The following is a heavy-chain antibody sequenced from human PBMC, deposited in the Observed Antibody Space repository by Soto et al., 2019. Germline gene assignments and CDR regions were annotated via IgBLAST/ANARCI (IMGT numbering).Heavy chain of an antibody. V-gene: IGHV1-18*01. CDR2: ISAYNGNT. J-gene: IGHJ5*02. CDR1: GYTFTSYG. CDR3: ARVISSTGTRGGWFDP. D-gene: IGHD4-17*01. Sequence: QVQLVQSGAEVKKPGASVKVSCKASGYTFTSYGISWVRQAPGQGLEWMGWISAYNGNTNYAQKLQGRVTMTPDTSTSLAYMELRSLRSDDTAVYFCARVISSTGTRGGWFDPWGQGTLVTVSS.